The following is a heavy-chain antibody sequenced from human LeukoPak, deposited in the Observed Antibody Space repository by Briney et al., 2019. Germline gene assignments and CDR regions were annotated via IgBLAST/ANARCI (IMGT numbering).Heavy chain of an antibody. CDR1: GFTFSSYS. J-gene: IGHJ6*02. CDR2: ISSSSSTI. CDR3: ARDPDGILTGYYYYYGTDV. D-gene: IGHD3-9*01. Sequence: GGSLRLSCAASGFTFSSYSMNWVRQAPGKGLEWVSYISSSSSTIYYADSVKGRFTISRDNAKNSLYLQMNSLGAEDTAVYYCARDPDGILTGYYYYYGTDVWGQGTTVTVSS. V-gene: IGHV3-48*01.